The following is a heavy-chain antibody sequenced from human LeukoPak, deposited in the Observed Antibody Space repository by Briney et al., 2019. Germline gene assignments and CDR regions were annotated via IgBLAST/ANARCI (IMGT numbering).Heavy chain of an antibody. CDR2: ISSNGGSA. V-gene: IGHV3-64*01. CDR3: ARDGVYCSGGSCYSVSAFDI. CDR1: GFTFSSYA. D-gene: IGHD2-15*01. J-gene: IGHJ3*02. Sequence: GGSLRLSCAAPGFTFSSYAMHWVRQAPGKGLEYVSAISSNGGSAYYANSVKGRFTISRDNSKNTLYLQMGSLRAEDMAVYYCARDGVYCSGGSCYSVSAFDIWGQGTMVTVSS.